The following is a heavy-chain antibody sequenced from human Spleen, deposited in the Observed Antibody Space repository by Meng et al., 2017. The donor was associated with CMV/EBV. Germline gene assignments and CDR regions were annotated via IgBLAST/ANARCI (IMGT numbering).Heavy chain of an antibody. J-gene: IGHJ4*02. CDR2: ISSSSSYI. V-gene: IGHV3-21*01. CDR3: ARTYYYDSSSYRPFDY. D-gene: IGHD3-22*01. CDR1: GFTLSSYS. Sequence: GESLKISCAASGFTLSSYSMNWVRQAPGKGLEWVSSISSSSSYIYYADSVKGRFTISRDNAKNSLYLQMNSLRADDTAVYYCARTYYYDSSSYRPFDYWGQGTLVTVSS.